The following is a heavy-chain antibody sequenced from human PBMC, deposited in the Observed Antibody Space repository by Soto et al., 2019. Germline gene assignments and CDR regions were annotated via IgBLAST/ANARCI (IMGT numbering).Heavy chain of an antibody. Sequence: QLQLQESGSGLVKPSQTLSLTCAVSGGSISSGGYSWSWIRQPPGKGLEWIGYIYHSGSTYYNPSLESRVHIPVDRTNNPASRKLSPVTAADTAVYYCASARYPASGSRTSYYFHYWGQGTLVTVSS. D-gene: IGHD3-10*01. CDR1: GGSISSGGYS. V-gene: IGHV4-30-2*01. J-gene: IGHJ4*02. CDR2: IYHSGST. CDR3: ASARYPASGSRTSYYFHY.